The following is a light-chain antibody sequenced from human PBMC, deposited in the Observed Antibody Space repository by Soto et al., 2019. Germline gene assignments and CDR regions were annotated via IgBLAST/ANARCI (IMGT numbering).Light chain of an antibody. CDR1: QSISSW. V-gene: IGKV1-5*03. Sequence: DIQMTQSPSTLSASVGDRVTITCRASQSISSWLAWYQQKPGKAPKLLIYKASSLESGFPSRFSGSGSGTEFTLTISSLEPDDFATYYCQQYNSSPWTFGEGTKMEIK. CDR3: QQYNSSPWT. J-gene: IGKJ1*01. CDR2: KAS.